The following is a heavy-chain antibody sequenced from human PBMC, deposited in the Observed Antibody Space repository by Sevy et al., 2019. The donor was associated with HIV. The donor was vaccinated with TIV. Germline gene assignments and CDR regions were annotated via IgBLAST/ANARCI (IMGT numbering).Heavy chain of an antibody. V-gene: IGHV5-51*01. D-gene: IGHD1-1*01. CDR3: ARKDMEENRFDP. CDR1: GYNFASYW. CDR2: IFPGDSET. J-gene: IGHJ5*02. Sequence: GESLKISCQGSGYNFASYWIAWVRQMPGKGLEWMGIIFPGDSETSYSSSFQGQVTISADKSMQTAYLQWSSLKTSDTAIYYCARKDMEENRFDPWGQGTLVTVSS.